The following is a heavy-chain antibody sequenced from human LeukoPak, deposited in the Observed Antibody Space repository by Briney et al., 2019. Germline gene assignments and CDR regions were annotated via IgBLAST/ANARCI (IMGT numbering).Heavy chain of an antibody. CDR3: ARDQDYYDSSGYSKSDYYFDY. D-gene: IGHD3-22*01. V-gene: IGHV1-46*01. Sequence: RASVKVSCKASGYTFTSYYMHWVRQAPGQGLEWMGIINPSGGSTSYAQKFQGRVTMTRDTSTSTVYMELSSLRSEDTAVYYCARDQDYYDSSGYSKSDYYFDYWGQGTLVTVSS. CDR1: GYTFTSYY. J-gene: IGHJ4*02. CDR2: INPSGGST.